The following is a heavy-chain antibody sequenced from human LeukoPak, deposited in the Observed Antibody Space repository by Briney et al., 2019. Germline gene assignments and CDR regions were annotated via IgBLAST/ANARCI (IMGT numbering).Heavy chain of an antibody. CDR3: ARVGIAARREGLYGMDV. V-gene: IGHV1-69*04. J-gene: IGHJ6*02. D-gene: IGHD6-6*01. CDR2: IIPVLGIA. CDR1: GGTFSSYA. Sequence: SVKVSCKASGGTFSSYAISWVRQAPGQGLEWMGRIIPVLGIANYAQKFQGRVTITADKSTSTAYMELSSLRSEDTAVYYCARVGIAARREGLYGMDVWGQGTTVTVSS.